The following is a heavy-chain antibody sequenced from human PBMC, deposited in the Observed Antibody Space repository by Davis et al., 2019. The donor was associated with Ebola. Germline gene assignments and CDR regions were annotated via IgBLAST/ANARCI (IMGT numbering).Heavy chain of an antibody. CDR2: VSHSERER. Sequence: GESLKISCAASGFIFRNYAMHWVRQAPGKGLEWVAVVSHSERERFYADSVKSRFTISRDNSENTLYLQMNSLTADDTSVYYCARAGFDEVLDYWGQGTPVTVSS. CDR3: ARAGFDEVLDY. J-gene: IGHJ4*02. V-gene: IGHV3-30*04. CDR1: GFIFRNYA. D-gene: IGHD3-3*01.